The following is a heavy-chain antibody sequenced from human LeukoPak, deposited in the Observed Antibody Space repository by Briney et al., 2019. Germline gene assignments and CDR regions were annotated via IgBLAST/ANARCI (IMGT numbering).Heavy chain of an antibody. D-gene: IGHD3-22*01. Sequence: SETLSLTCTVSGGSISTFYWNWIRQSPRKGLEWIGYISHTGNTNYNPSLKSRVSISIETSKNQFSLNITSVTAADTAVYYCARVIITTAPTPRNAFEIWGQGTAVTVSS. CDR1: GGSISTFY. CDR3: ARVIITTAPTPRNAFEI. V-gene: IGHV4-59*01. J-gene: IGHJ3*02. CDR2: ISHTGNT.